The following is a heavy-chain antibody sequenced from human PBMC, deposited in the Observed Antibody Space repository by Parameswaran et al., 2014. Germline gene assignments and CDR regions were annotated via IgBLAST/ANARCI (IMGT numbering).Heavy chain of an antibody. CDR2: INPSGGST. J-gene: IGHJ6*02. D-gene: IGHD5-18*01. V-gene: IGHV1-46*01. CDR1: GYTFTSYY. CDR3: ARDQITGFEGYSYGYGVRPLKTAGYYYGMDV. Sequence: ASVKVSCKASGYTFTSYYMHWVRQAPGQGLEWMGIINPSGGSTSYAQKFQGRVTMTRDTSTSTVYMELSSLRSEDTAVYYCARDQITGFEGYSYGYGVRPLKTAGYYYGMDVWGQGTTVTVSS.